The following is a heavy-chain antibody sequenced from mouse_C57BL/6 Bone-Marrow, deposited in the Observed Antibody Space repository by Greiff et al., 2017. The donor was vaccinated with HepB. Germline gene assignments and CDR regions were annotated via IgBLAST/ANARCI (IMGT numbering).Heavy chain of an antibody. V-gene: IGHV5-17*01. D-gene: IGHD2-3*01. J-gene: IGHJ4*01. CDR2: ISSGSSTI. CDR3: ARPYDVDDGDYYYAIDY. CDR1: GFTFSDYG. Sequence: EVKLVESGGGLVKPGGSLKLSCAASGFTFSDYGMHWVRQAPEKGLEWVAYISSGSSTIYYADTVKGRCTISRDNAKNTLFLQMTSLTSEDTAMYYCARPYDVDDGDYYYAIDYWGQGTSVTVSA.